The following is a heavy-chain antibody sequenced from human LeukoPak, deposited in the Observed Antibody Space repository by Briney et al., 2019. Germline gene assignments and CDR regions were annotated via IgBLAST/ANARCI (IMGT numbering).Heavy chain of an antibody. CDR1: GYSFTSYW. J-gene: IGHJ3*02. D-gene: IGHD2-2*01. V-gene: IGHV5-51*01. CDR2: IYPGDSDT. CDR3: ARSLQVPGYCSSTSCYDAFDI. Sequence: GESLKISCKGSGYSFTSYWIGWVRQMPGKGLEWMGIIYPGDSDTRYSPSFQGQVTISADKSISTAYLQWSSLKASDTAMYYCARSLQVPGYCSSTSCYDAFDIWGQGTMVTVSS.